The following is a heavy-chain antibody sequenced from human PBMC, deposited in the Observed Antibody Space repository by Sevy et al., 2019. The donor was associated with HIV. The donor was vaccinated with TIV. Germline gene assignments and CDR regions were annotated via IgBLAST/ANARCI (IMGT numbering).Heavy chain of an antibody. CDR3: ASLHCSSTSCSAFDY. CDR2: IYPGDSDT. V-gene: IGHV5-51*01. J-gene: IGHJ4*02. D-gene: IGHD2-2*01. CDR1: GYSFTSYW. Sequence: GESLKISCKGSGYSFTSYWIGWVRQMPGKGLEWMGIIYPGDSDTRYSPSFQGQVTISADKSISTAYLQWSSLKASDTAMYYCASLHCSSTSCSAFDYWGQGTLVTVSS.